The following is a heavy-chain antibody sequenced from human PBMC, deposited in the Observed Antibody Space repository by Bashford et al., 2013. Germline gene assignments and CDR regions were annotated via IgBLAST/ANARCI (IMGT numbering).Heavy chain of an antibody. D-gene: IGHD2/OR15-2a*01. CDR3: SRRIPLYGMDV. J-gene: IGHJ6*02. CDR2: IGSTGADT. V-gene: IGHV3-23*01. Sequence: VRQAPGKGLEWVSTIGSTGADTHYADSAKGRFTISRDNSKNTLYLQMNSLRGDDTAVYYCSRRIPLYGMDVWGRGTTVTVSS.